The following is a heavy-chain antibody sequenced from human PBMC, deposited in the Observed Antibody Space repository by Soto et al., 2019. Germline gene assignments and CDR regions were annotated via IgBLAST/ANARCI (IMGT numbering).Heavy chain of an antibody. CDR3: ARLSYSSGWYTIDY. Sequence: QLQLQESGPGLVKPSETLSLTCTVSGDSISSSTYYWGWIRQPPGKGLEWIGSVYYSGSTYYNSSLKSRVTISVDTSKNQFSLKLSSVTAADTAIYYCARLSYSSGWYTIDYWGQGTLVTVSS. V-gene: IGHV4-39*01. J-gene: IGHJ4*02. D-gene: IGHD6-19*01. CDR1: GDSISSSTYY. CDR2: VYYSGST.